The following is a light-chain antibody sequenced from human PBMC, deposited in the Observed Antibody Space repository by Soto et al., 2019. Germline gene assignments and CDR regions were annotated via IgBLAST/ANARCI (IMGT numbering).Light chain of an antibody. CDR3: QQRSDWPLT. CDR1: ESISTSY. J-gene: IGKJ5*01. V-gene: IGKV3-11*01. CDR2: DVS. Sequence: EIVLTQSPGTLSLSPGQRSTLSCRSSESISTSYLAWYQQKPGQAPRLLIYDVSNRASGIPARFSGSGSETDFTLTISSLEPEDFVVYYCQQRSDWPLTFGQGTRLEIK.